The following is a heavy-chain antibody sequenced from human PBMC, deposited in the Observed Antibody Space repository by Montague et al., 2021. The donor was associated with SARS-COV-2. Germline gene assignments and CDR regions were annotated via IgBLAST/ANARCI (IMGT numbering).Heavy chain of an antibody. V-gene: IGHV6-1*01. CDR1: GDSVSSNIAT. D-gene: IGHD6-19*01. Sequence: CAISGDSVSSNIATWNWIRQSPSRGLERLGRTYYRSKWFHDYAISVKSRIIINPDTSKNQFSLQLNSVTPEDTAVYYCANFAVSGTTADYWGQGILVTVSS. J-gene: IGHJ4*02. CDR3: ANFAVSGTTADY. CDR2: TYYRSKWFH.